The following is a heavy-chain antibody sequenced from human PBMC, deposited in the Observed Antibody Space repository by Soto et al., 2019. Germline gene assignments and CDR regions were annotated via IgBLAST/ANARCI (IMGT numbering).Heavy chain of an antibody. CDR3: ARRELATTHFDQ. V-gene: IGHV5-51*03. CDR1: GYSFTNYW. Sequence: EVQLVQSGAEVKKPGESLKISCKGSGYSFTNYWIGWVRQMSGKGLEWMGIIYPGDSDTNYSPSFQGQVTISADKSISTAYLQWSRLKASDSAMYFCARRELATTHFDQWGQGTLVTVSS. D-gene: IGHD5-12*01. CDR2: IYPGDSDT. J-gene: IGHJ4*02.